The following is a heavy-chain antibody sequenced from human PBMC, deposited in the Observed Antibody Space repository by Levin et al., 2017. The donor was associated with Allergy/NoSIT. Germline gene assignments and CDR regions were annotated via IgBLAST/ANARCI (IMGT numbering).Heavy chain of an antibody. CDR1: GFTFSDYY. CDR2: ISSSGSTI. Sequence: PGESLKISCAASGFTFSDYYMSWIRQAPGKGLEWVSYISSSGSTIYYADSVKGRFTISRDNAKNSLYLQMNSLRAEDTAVYYCARDMVRGVIDYYYGMDVWGQGTTVTVSS. J-gene: IGHJ6*02. CDR3: ARDMVRGVIDYYYGMDV. V-gene: IGHV3-11*01. D-gene: IGHD3-10*01.